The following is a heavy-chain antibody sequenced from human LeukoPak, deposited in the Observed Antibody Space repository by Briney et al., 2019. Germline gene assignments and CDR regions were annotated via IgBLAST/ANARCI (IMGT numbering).Heavy chain of an antibody. V-gene: IGHV3-23*01. J-gene: IGHJ4*02. CDR1: GFTFSNAW. CDR3: AKEPHMLTGYYTDCFDY. Sequence: GGSLRLSCAASGFTFSNAWMSWVRQAPGKGLEWVSSISGSGHSTDYADSVKGRFTVSRDNSKNMLYLQMNSLRVEDTAVYFCAKEPHMLTGYYTDCFDYWGQGTLVTVSS. D-gene: IGHD3-9*01. CDR2: ISGSGHST.